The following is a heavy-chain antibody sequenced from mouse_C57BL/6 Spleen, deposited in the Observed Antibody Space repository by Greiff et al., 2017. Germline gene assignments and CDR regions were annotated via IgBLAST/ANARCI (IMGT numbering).Heavy chain of an antibody. J-gene: IGHJ2*01. CDR1: GYSITSGYD. CDR2: ISYSGSP. V-gene: IGHV3-1*01. D-gene: IGHD2-4*01. CDR3: ARGKTYDYALDY. Sequence: EVQLVESGPGMVKPSQSLSLTCTVTGYSITSGYDWHWIRHFPGNKLEWMGYISYSGSPNYNPSLTSRISITHDTSKNHFFLKLNSVTTEDTATYYCARGKTYDYALDYWGQGTTLTVSS.